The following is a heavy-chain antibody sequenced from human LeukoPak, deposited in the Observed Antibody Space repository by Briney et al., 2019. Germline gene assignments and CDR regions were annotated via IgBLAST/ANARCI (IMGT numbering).Heavy chain of an antibody. V-gene: IGHV3-21*01. CDR2: ISSSSVYI. Sequence: GGSLRLSCGASGFTVSSYSLDWVRQARGKGLEWVSSISSSSVYIYYADSVKGRFTLSRDNAKNSLFLQMNSLRAEDTAVYYCARRSCSGVNCYLDYWGQGTLVTVSS. D-gene: IGHD2-15*01. CDR3: ARRSCSGVNCYLDY. CDR1: GFTVSSYS. J-gene: IGHJ4*02.